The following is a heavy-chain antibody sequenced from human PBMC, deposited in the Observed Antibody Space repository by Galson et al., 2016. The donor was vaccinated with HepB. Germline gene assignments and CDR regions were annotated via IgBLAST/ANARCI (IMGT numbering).Heavy chain of an antibody. CDR2: ISSSGTYT. CDR3: TREFWWRFDY. CDR1: SDSY. J-gene: IGHJ4*02. D-gene: IGHD2-15*01. V-gene: IGHV3-11*05. Sequence: SLRLSCAGFSDSYMSWIRQAPGKGLEWVSFISSSGTYTKYADSVKGRCTISRDNAKSSLYLLMNSLRADDTAVYYCTREFWWRFDYWGQGALVTVSA.